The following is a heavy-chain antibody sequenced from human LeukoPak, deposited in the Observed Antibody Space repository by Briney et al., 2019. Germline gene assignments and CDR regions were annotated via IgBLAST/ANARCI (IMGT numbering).Heavy chain of an antibody. CDR2: ISTSSSYI. CDR1: GFTFSSYA. J-gene: IGHJ4*02. CDR3: ARDRTYGSGSYSFDY. D-gene: IGHD3-10*01. Sequence: GGSLRLSCAASGFTFSSYAMSWVRQAPGKGLEWVSSISTSSSYIYYADSVKGRFTISRDNAKNSLYLQMNSLRAEDTAVYYCARDRTYGSGSYSFDYWGQGALVTVSS. V-gene: IGHV3-21*01.